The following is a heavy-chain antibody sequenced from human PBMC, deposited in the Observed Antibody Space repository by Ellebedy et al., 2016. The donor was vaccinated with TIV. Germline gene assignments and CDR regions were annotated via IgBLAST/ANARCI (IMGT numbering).Heavy chain of an antibody. V-gene: IGHV4-59*12. Sequence: MPSETLSLTCSVSGGSISGYYWSWVRQSPGKGLEWIGHSHHSRDTNYNPSLKSRVSMSVDKSKNQFSLNLNSVSAADTAVYYCAKENYGMDVWGQGTTVIVSS. CDR3: AKENYGMDV. CDR1: GGSISGYY. J-gene: IGHJ6*02. CDR2: SHHSRDT.